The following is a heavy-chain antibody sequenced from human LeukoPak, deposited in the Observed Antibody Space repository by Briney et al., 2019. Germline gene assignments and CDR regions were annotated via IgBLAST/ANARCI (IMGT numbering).Heavy chain of an antibody. J-gene: IGHJ4*02. CDR3: ARRYTDSSEGFDS. Sequence: PGGSLRLSCAASGFTFSSYGMHWVRQAPGKGLEWVAVILSDGSKEFYTDSVKGRFTISRDNSKNTLYLQMNSLRAEDTAVYYCARRYTDSSEGFDSWGQGTLVTVSS. CDR2: ILSDGSKE. V-gene: IGHV3-33*01. D-gene: IGHD6-6*01. CDR1: GFTFSSYG.